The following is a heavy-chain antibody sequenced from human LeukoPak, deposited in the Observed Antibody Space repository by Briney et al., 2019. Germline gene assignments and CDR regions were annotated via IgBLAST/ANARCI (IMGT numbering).Heavy chain of an antibody. J-gene: IGHJ4*02. V-gene: IGHV1-69*05. CDR3: ARDVGSNYDFWSGYLDY. D-gene: IGHD3-3*01. CDR2: IIPIFGTA. CDR1: GFTFSGYA. Sequence: GGSLRLSCAASGFTFSGYAISWVRQAPGQGLEWMGGIIPIFGTANYAQKFQGRVTITTDESTSTAYMELSSLRSEDTAVYYCARDVGSNYDFWSGYLDYWGQGTLVTVSS.